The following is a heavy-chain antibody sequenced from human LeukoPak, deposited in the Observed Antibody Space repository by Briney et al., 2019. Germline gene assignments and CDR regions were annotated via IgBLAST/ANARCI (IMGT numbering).Heavy chain of an antibody. CDR3: ARRQYDFWSGYYYNWFDP. D-gene: IGHD3-3*01. CDR2: IYYSGST. V-gene: IGHV4-39*01. Sequence: SETLSLTCTVSGGSISSSSYYWGWIRQPPGKGLEWIGSIYYSGSTYYNPSLKSRVTISVGTSKNQFSLKLSSVTAADTAVYYCARRQYDFWSGYYYNWFDPWGQGTLVTVSS. J-gene: IGHJ5*02. CDR1: GGSISSSSYY.